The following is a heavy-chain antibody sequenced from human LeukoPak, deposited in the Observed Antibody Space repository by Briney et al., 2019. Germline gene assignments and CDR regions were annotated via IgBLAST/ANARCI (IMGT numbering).Heavy chain of an antibody. CDR2: IIPMYGTP. CDR3: ARGKTKGVTVNWFDT. Sequence: SVKVSCKASGGTFSSYAISWVRQAPGQGLEWMGGIIPMYGTPNYAQKFQGRVTITADKSTSTAYMELSSLRYEDTAVYYCARGKTKGVTVNWFDTWGQGTLVTVSS. J-gene: IGHJ5*02. CDR1: GGTFSSYA. D-gene: IGHD3-16*02. V-gene: IGHV1-69*06.